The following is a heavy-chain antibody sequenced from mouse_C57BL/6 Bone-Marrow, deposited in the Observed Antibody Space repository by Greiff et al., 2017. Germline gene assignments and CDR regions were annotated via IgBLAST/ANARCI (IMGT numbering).Heavy chain of an antibody. V-gene: IGHV1-82*01. J-gene: IGHJ2*01. CDR2: IYPGDGDT. Sequence: QVQLQQSGPELVKPGASVKISCKASGYAFSSSWMNWVKQRPGQGLEWIGRIYPGDGDTNYNGKFKGKATLTADKSSSTAYMQLSSLTSEESAVYYCARERFYPFDYWGQGTTLTVSS. CDR1: GYAFSSSW. CDR3: ARERFYPFDY.